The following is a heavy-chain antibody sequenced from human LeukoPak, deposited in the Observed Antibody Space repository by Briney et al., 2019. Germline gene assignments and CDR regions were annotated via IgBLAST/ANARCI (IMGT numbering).Heavy chain of an antibody. J-gene: IGHJ3*02. CDR1: GFTFSTTD. CDR3: AKNKGIWSI. Sequence: GGSLRLSCVASGFTFSTTDMSWVRQAPGKGLEWVSTISDLGVSAYYADSVKGRFTIFRDNSQNTLYLQMNSLRADDTAVYFCAKNKGIWSIWGQGTMVTVSS. CDR2: ISDLGVSA. V-gene: IGHV3-23*01. D-gene: IGHD2-15*01.